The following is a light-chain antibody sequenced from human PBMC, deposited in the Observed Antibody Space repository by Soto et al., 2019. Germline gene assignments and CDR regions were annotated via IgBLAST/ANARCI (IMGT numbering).Light chain of an antibody. CDR3: QLYDGSLFT. V-gene: IGKV3-20*01. J-gene: IGKJ3*01. CDR2: GTS. Sequence: EFVLTQSPGTLSLSPGDRATFSCRATQSVGDIYLAWYQQKAGQAPRLLIHGTSRRATGIPDRFSGSRSGTDFNLTISRLEPEDFAVYYCQLYDGSLFTFGPGTKVDIK. CDR1: QSVGDIY.